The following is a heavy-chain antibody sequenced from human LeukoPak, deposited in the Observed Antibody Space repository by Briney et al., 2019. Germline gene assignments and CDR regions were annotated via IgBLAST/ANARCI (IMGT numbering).Heavy chain of an antibody. J-gene: IGHJ3*02. Sequence: GASVKVSCKASGGTFSSYAISWVRQAPGQGLEWMGGIIPIFGTANYAQKFQGRVTITTDESTSTAYMELSSLRSEDTAVYYCARCEDIVVVPPTYDAFDIWGQGTMVTVSS. CDR1: GGTFSSYA. CDR3: ARCEDIVVVPPTYDAFDI. CDR2: IIPIFGTA. D-gene: IGHD2-2*01. V-gene: IGHV1-69*05.